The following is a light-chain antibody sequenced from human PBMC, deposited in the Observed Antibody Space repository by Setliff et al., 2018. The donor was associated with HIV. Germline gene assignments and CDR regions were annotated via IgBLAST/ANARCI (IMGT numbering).Light chain of an antibody. CDR1: ALPKQY. J-gene: IGLJ1*01. CDR2: KDS. V-gene: IGLV3-25*03. Sequence: SYELTQPPSVSVSPGQTARITCSGDALPKQYAYWYQQKPGQAPVVVIYKDSERPSGIPERFSGSSSGTTVTLTIRGVQAEDEADYYCQSADSSGTYVFGTGTKVHRP. CDR3: QSADSSGTYV.